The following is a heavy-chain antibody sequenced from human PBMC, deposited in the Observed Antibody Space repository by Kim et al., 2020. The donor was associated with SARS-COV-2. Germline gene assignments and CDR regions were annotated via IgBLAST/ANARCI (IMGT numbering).Heavy chain of an antibody. CDR1: GFTFSSYA. CDR2: ISGSGGST. D-gene: IGHD3-10*01. V-gene: IGHV3-23*01. J-gene: IGHJ4*02. CDR3: ATASMVRGVIDY. Sequence: GGSLRLSCAASGFTFSSYAMSWVRQAPGKGLEWVSAISGSGGSTYYADSVKGRFTISRDNSKNTLYLQMNSLRAEDTAVYYCATASMVRGVIDYWGQGTLVTVSS.